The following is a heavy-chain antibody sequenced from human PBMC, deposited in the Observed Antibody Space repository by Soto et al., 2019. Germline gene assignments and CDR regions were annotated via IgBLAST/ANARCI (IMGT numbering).Heavy chain of an antibody. Sequence: ASVKVSCKASGYTFTSYYMHWVRQAPEQGLEWMGIINPSGGSTSYAQKFQGRVTMTRDTSTSTVYMELSSLRSEDTAVYYCASIAAAGTFYYYGMDVWGQGTTVTVSS. CDR1: GYTFTSYY. J-gene: IGHJ6*02. V-gene: IGHV1-46*03. D-gene: IGHD6-13*01. CDR2: INPSGGST. CDR3: ASIAAAGTFYYYGMDV.